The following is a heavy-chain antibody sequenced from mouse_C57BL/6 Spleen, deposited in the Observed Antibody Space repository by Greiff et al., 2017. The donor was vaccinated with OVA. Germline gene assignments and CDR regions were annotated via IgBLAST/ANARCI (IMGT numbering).Heavy chain of an antibody. D-gene: IGHD4-1*01. J-gene: IGHJ2*01. Sequence: QVQLQQSGAELARPGASVKLSCKASGYTFTSYGISWVKQRTGQALEWIGEIYPRSGNTYYNEKFKGKATLTADKSSSTAYMELRSLTSEDSAVYFCAREGVGTGFDYWGQGTTLTVSS. CDR3: AREGVGTGFDY. V-gene: IGHV1-81*01. CDR2: IYPRSGNT. CDR1: GYTFTSYG.